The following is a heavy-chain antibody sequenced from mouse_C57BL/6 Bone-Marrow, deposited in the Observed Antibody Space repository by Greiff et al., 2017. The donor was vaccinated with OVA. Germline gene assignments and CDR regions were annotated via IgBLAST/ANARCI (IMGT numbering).Heavy chain of an antibody. CDR1: GFTFSDYG. CDR2: ISSGSSTN. CDR3: ARPPDSYYEAMDY. V-gene: IGHV5-17*01. J-gene: IGHJ4*01. D-gene: IGHD2-3*01. Sequence: EVMLVESGGGLVKPGGSLKLSCAASGFTFSDYGMHWVRQAPEKGLEWVAYISSGSSTNYYADTVKGRFTITRNNAENTLFLQMTSLRSEDTAMYYCARPPDSYYEAMDYWGQGTSVTVSS.